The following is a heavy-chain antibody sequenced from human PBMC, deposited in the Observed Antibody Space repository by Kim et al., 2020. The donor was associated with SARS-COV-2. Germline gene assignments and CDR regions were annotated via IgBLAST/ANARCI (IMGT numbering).Heavy chain of an antibody. D-gene: IGHD2-2*01. Sequence: GRFTISRDDSKNTLYLQMNSLKTEDTAVYYCTTDGLVPGEHYYYYYGMDVWGQGTTVTVSS. J-gene: IGHJ6*02. V-gene: IGHV3-15*01. CDR3: TTDGLVPGEHYYYYYGMDV.